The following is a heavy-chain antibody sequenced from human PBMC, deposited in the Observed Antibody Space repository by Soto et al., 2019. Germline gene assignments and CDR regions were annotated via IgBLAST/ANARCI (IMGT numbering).Heavy chain of an antibody. CDR1: GDTFTGYY. CDR3: ARDAGEITIIVVVQLNCSDS. J-gene: IGHJ5*01. V-gene: IGHV1-2*02. CDR2: INPNSGGT. Sequence: ASVKVSCKASGDTFTGYYMHWGRQAPGQGLEWMGWINPNSGGTNYAQKFQGRVTMTRDTSISTAYMELSRLRSDDTAVYYCARDAGEITIIVVVQLNCSDSSCQGPLLTV. D-gene: IGHD3-22*01.